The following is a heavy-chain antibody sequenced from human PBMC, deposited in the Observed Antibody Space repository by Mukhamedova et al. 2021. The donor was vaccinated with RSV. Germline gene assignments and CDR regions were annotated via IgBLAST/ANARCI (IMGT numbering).Heavy chain of an antibody. Sequence: SAGSTYYADSVKGRFTISRDNSKNTLYLQMNSLRAEDTAVYHCARGSYGNAYFDSWGLGALVTVSS. J-gene: IGHJ4*02. V-gene: IGHV3-53*01. CDR3: ARGSYGNAYFDS. D-gene: IGHD4-11*01. CDR2: SAGST.